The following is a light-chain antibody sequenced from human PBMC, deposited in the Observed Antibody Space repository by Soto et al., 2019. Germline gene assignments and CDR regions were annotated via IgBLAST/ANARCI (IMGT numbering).Light chain of an antibody. CDR2: ATS. Sequence: DIQMTQSPSSLSASVGDRVTITCRASQAISKYLAWFQQRPGKAPKSLIYATSRLQSGVPSRFSASGSGTDFALNISGLQPEDFATYYCQQYDSFPRTFGQGTKLEMK. V-gene: IGKV1-16*01. J-gene: IGKJ2*01. CDR3: QQYDSFPRT. CDR1: QAISKY.